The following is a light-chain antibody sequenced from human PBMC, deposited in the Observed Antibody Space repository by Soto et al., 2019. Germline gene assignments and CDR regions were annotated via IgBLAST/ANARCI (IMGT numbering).Light chain of an antibody. CDR3: QQYGTFPFT. CDR1: QNLNHNY. Sequence: EVVLPQSPGTLSLSPGERATLSCRASQNLNHNYFAWYQQKPGQGPRLLIYGISTRADGIPDRFSGSGSGTDYTLTISRLEPEDFAVYYCQQYGTFPFTFGPGTKLDIK. V-gene: IGKV3-20*01. CDR2: GIS. J-gene: IGKJ3*01.